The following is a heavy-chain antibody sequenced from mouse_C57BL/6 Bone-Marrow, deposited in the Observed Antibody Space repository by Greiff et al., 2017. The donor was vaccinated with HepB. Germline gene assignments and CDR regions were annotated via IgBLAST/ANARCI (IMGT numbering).Heavy chain of an antibody. J-gene: IGHJ4*01. CDR2: FFPGSGGI. D-gene: IGHD2-2*01. V-gene: IGHV1-62-2*01. CDR3: ARHEESGYGYGGGRYYYAMDY. CDR1: GYTFTEYT. Sequence: QVQLQQSGAELVKPGASVKLSCKASGYTFTEYTIHWVKQRSGQGLEWIGWFFPGSGGIKYNEKFKDKATLTADKSSSTVYMELSKLTSEYSAVYFCARHEESGYGYGGGRYYYAMDYWGQGTSVTVSS.